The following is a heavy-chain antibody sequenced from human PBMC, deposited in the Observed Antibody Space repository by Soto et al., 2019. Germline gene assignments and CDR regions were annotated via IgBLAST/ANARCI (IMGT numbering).Heavy chain of an antibody. V-gene: IGHV3-33*01. J-gene: IGHJ4*02. CDR2: IWYDGSNK. CDR1: GFTFSSYG. CDR3: AREGEGSSRTTEY. D-gene: IGHD3-16*01. Sequence: QVQLVESGGGVVQPGRSLRLSCAASGFTFSSYGMHWVRQAPGKGLEWVAVIWYDGSNKYYADSVKGRFTISRDNSKNTLYLQMNSLRAEDTAVYYCAREGEGSSRTTEYWGQGTLGTVSS.